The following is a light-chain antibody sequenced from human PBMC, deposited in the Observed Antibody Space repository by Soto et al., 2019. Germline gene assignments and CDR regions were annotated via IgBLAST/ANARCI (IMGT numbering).Light chain of an antibody. J-gene: IGKJ1*01. CDR2: KAS. Sequence: DIQMTQSPSTLSASVGDRVTFTCRASQFINNWLAWYQQKPGQAPRLLIYKASTLKSGVPSRFSGSGSGTEFTLTISSLQPDDFATYYCQHYNSYSEAFGQGTKVELK. V-gene: IGKV1-5*03. CDR1: QFINNW. CDR3: QHYNSYSEA.